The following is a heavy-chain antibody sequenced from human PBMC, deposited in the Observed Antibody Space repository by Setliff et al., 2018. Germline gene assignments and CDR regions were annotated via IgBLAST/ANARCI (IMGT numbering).Heavy chain of an antibody. Sequence: GGSLRLSCATSGFTFSTYWMSWVRQAPGKGLEWVANIKQDGSEKYYVDSVKGRFSISRNNAKNSLYLQMNSLRAEDTAVYYCARDPHFDSWGQGTLVTVSS. J-gene: IGHJ4*02. CDR1: GFTFSTYW. CDR2: IKQDGSEK. V-gene: IGHV3-7*01. CDR3: ARDPHFDS.